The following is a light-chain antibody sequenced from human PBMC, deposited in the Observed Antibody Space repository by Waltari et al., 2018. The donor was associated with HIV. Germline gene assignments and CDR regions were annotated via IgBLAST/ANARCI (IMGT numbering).Light chain of an antibody. V-gene: IGLV3-25*03. CDR1: ALPKQY. Sequence: SYELTQPPSVSVSPGQTARITCSGDALPKQYAYWYHQKPGQAPVLVIYKDTERPSGIPERFSGSSSGTTVTLTICGVQAEDEADYYCQSADSSGTWVFGGGTKLTVL. CDR2: KDT. J-gene: IGLJ3*02. CDR3: QSADSSGTWV.